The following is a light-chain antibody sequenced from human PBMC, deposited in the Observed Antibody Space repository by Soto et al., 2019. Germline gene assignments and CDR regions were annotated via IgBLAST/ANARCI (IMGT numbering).Light chain of an antibody. V-gene: IGKV2-30*01. CDR3: MQGTHLYS. CDR2: KVS. J-gene: IGKJ2*01. Sequence: DVVLTQSPLSLPVILGQPASISCRSTQSLVYSDGDTYLNWFQQRPGQSPRRLIYKVSRRASGVPERFSGSGSGTDFTLRISRVEAEDVGRYYCMQGTHLYSVGQGNKLEIK. CDR1: QSLVYSDGDTY.